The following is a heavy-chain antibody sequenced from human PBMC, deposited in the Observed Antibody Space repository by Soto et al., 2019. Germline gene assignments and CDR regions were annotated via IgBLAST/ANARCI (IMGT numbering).Heavy chain of an antibody. D-gene: IGHD4-17*01. CDR1: GGSISSSSYY. CDR3: ARDDTSHNGDYAVDY. J-gene: IGHJ4*02. Sequence: SETLSLTCTVSGGSISSSSYYWGWIRQPPGKGLEWIGSIYYSGSTYYNPSLKSRVTISVDTSKNQFSLKLSSVTAADTAVYYCARDDTSHNGDYAVDYWGQGTLVTVSS. V-gene: IGHV4-39*02. CDR2: IYYSGST.